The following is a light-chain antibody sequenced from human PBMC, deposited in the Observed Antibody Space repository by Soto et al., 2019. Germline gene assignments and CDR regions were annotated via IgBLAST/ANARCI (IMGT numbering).Light chain of an antibody. CDR2: SNN. CDR3: AAWDDSLNAVV. Sequence: QAVVTQPPSASGTPGQRVTIACSGSSSNIGSNTVNWYQQLPGTAPKLLISSNNQRPSGVPDRFSGSKSGTSASLAISGLQAEDEADYYCAAWDDSLNAVVFGGGTKLTVL. V-gene: IGLV1-44*01. J-gene: IGLJ2*01. CDR1: SSNIGSNT.